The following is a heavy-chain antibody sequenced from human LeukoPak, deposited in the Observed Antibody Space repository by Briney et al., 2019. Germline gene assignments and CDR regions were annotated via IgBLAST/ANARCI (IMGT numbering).Heavy chain of an antibody. D-gene: IGHD2-21*01. V-gene: IGHV4-59*08. CDR3: ARLASDAFDI. CDR2: IDYSGST. CDR1: GGAISSYY. J-gene: IGHJ3*02. Sequence: PETLSLTCTVSGGAISSYYWSWIRQPPGKGVECIGYIDYSGSTSYNPSLKSRVTISLDTSKNQFSLKLSSVTAADTAVYYCARLASDAFDIWGQGTMVTVSS.